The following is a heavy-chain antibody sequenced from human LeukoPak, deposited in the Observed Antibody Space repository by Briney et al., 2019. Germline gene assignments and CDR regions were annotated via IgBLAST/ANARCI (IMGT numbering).Heavy chain of an antibody. CDR1: GYTFTDYY. CDR3: AASLGDYYDSSGYYYNYYMDV. Sequence: GASVKVSCKASGYTFTDYYMHWVRQAPGQGLEWMGRINPNSGGTNYAQKFQGRVTMTRDTSISTAYMELSRLRSDDTAVYYCAASLGDYYDSSGYYYNYYMDVCGKGTTVTVSS. CDR2: INPNSGGT. J-gene: IGHJ6*03. D-gene: IGHD3-22*01. V-gene: IGHV1-2*06.